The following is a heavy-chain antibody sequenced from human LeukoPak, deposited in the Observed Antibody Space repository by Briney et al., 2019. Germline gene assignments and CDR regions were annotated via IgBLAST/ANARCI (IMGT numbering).Heavy chain of an antibody. J-gene: IGHJ4*02. CDR2: ISGSGGST. Sequence: GGSLRLSCAASGFTFSSYAMSWVRQAPGKGLEWVSAISGSGGSTYYADSVKGRFTISRDNSKNTLYLQMNSLRAEDTAVYYCAKDRNYGSGSPGFDYWGQGTLVTVSS. CDR1: GFTFSSYA. V-gene: IGHV3-23*01. D-gene: IGHD3-10*01. CDR3: AKDRNYGSGSPGFDY.